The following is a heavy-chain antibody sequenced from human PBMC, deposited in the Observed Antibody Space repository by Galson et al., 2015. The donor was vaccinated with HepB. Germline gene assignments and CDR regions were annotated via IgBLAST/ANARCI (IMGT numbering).Heavy chain of an antibody. Sequence: SLRLSCAASGFTFDDYAMHWVQQAPGKGLEWVSGISWNSGSIGYADSVKGRFTISRDNAKNSLYLQMNSLRAEDTALYYCAKGGWLPDGYWGQGTLVTVSS. J-gene: IGHJ4*02. CDR3: AKGGWLPDGY. V-gene: IGHV3-9*01. D-gene: IGHD5-24*01. CDR2: ISWNSGSI. CDR1: GFTFDDYA.